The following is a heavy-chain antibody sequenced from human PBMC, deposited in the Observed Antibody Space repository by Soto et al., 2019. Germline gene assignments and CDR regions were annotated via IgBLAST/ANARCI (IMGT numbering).Heavy chain of an antibody. CDR3: ARDGVYGSLSY. D-gene: IGHD2-8*01. Sequence: EVQLVESGGGLVQPGGSLRLSCAASGFTFSSYDMHWVRQATGKGLEWVSAIGTAGDTYYPGSVKGRFTLSRENAKNSLYLPMNRLRAGDTAVYYCARDGVYGSLSYWGQGTLVTVSS. V-gene: IGHV3-13*01. CDR2: IGTAGDT. J-gene: IGHJ4*02. CDR1: GFTFSSYD.